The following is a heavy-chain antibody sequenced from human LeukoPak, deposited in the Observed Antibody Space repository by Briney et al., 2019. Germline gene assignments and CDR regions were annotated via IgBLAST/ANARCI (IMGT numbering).Heavy chain of an antibody. CDR3: AKALNWLTMIVVSAFDI. CDR2: ISGSGGST. CDR1: GFTFSSYA. J-gene: IGHJ3*02. Sequence: GGPLRLSCAASGFTFSSYAMSWVRQAPGKGLEWVSAISGSGGSTYYADSVKGRFTISRDNSKNTLYLQMNSLRAEDTAVYYCAKALNWLTMIVVSAFDIWGQGTMVTVSS. D-gene: IGHD3-22*01. V-gene: IGHV3-23*01.